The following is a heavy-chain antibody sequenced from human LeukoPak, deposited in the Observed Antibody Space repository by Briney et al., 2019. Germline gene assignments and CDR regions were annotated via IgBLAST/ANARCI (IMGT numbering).Heavy chain of an antibody. CDR3: ARGRGMVRGVIRSLYYYGMDV. CDR1: GGSFSGYY. CDR2: INHSGST. J-gene: IGHJ6*02. Sequence: SETLSLTCAVYGGSFSGYYWSWIRQPPGKGLEWIGEINHSGSTNYNPSLKSRVTISVDTSKNQFSLKLSSVTAADTAVYYCARGRGMVRGVIRSLYYYGMDVWGQGTTVTVSS. V-gene: IGHV4-34*01. D-gene: IGHD3-10*01.